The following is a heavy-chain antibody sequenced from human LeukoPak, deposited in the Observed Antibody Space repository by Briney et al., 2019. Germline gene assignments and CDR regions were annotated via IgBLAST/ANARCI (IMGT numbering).Heavy chain of an antibody. D-gene: IGHD5-18*01. CDR3: AREGGYSYGSQTIDY. CDR1: GFTFSSYS. J-gene: IGHJ4*02. CDR2: ISSSSSYI. Sequence: GGSLRLSCAASGFTFSSYSMNWVRQAPGKRLEWVSSISSSSSYIYYADSVKGRFTISRDNAKNSLYLQMNSLRAEDTAVCYCAREGGYSYGSQTIDYWAREPWSPSPQ. V-gene: IGHV3-21*01.